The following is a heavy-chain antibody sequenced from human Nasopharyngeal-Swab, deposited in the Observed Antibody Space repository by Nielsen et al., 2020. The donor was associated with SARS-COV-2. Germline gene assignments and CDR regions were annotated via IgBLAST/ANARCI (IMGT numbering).Heavy chain of an antibody. CDR1: GFTFSSYS. J-gene: IGHJ4*02. Sequence: GESLKISCAASGFTFSSYSMNWVRQAPGKGLEWVSSISSSSSYIYYADSVKGRFTISRDNAKNSLYLQMNSLRAENTAVYYCARDLIDYWGQGTLVTVSS. CDR3: ARDLIDY. V-gene: IGHV3-21*01. D-gene: IGHD2-8*01. CDR2: ISSSSSYI.